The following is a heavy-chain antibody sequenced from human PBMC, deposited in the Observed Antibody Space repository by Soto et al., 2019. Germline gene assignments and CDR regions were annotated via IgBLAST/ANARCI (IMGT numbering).Heavy chain of an antibody. Sequence: ASVKVSCKASGYTFTGYYMHWVRQAPGQGLEWMGWINPNSGGTNYAQKFQGWVTMTRDTSISTAYMELSRLRSDDTAVYYCARDREYSSSYYFDYWGQGTLVTVSS. D-gene: IGHD6-6*01. V-gene: IGHV1-2*04. CDR1: GYTFTGYY. CDR2: INPNSGGT. J-gene: IGHJ4*02. CDR3: ARDREYSSSYYFDY.